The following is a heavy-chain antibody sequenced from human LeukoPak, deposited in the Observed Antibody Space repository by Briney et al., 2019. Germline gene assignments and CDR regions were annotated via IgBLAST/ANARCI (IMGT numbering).Heavy chain of an antibody. V-gene: IGHV4-59*01. J-gene: IGHJ3*02. CDR1: GGSISSYY. CDR2: IYNSGST. D-gene: IGHD5-24*01. CDR3: AKERRDGYRDAFDI. Sequence: SETLSLTCTVSGGSISSYYWSWIRQPPGKGLEWLGYIYNSGSTNNNSSLNSRVTISVDTSKNQFSLKLSFVTAADTAVYYCAKERRDGYRDAFDIWGQGTMVTVSS.